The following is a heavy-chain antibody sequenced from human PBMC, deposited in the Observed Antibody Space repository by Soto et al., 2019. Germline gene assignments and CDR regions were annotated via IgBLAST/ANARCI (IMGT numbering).Heavy chain of an antibody. J-gene: IGHJ2*01. CDR2: IWYDGSHE. V-gene: IGHV3-33*01. CDR1: GFTFNNYG. D-gene: IGHD3-22*01. CDR3: ARDRYSYDSRAYQGVDWYFDL. Sequence: PGGSLRLSCAASGFTFNNYGMHWVRQAPGKGLEWVAVIWYDGSHESYADSVKGRFTISRDNSKNTLYLQMNSLRAEDTAVYYCARDRYSYDSRAYQGVDWYFDLWGRGILVTVSS.